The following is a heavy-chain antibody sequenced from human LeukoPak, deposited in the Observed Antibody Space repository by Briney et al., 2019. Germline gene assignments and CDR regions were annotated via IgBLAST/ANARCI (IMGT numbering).Heavy chain of an antibody. V-gene: IGHV3-48*04. D-gene: IGHD3-10*01. J-gene: IGHJ6*02. CDR1: GFTFSSYS. CDR3: ARDHEEGNYGMDV. Sequence: SGGSLRLSCAASGFTFSSYSMNWVRQAPGKGLEWVSYISSSSSTIYYADSVKGRFTISRDNAKNSLYLQMNSLRAEDTAVYYCARDHEEGNYGMDVWGQGTTVTVS. CDR2: ISSSSSTI.